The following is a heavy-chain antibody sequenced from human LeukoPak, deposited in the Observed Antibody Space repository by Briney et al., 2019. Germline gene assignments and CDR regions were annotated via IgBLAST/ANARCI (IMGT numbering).Heavy chain of an antibody. V-gene: IGHV3-48*03. D-gene: IGHD3-10*01. J-gene: IGHJ4*02. CDR1: GFTFSSYE. Sequence: GGSLRLSCAASGFTFSSYEMNWVRQAPGKGLEWVSYISSSGSTIYYADSVKGRFTISRDKSKNTLYLQMDSLRAEDTAIYYCAITLYGSGSYSDSWGQGTLVTVSS. CDR2: ISSSGSTI. CDR3: AITLYGSGSYSDS.